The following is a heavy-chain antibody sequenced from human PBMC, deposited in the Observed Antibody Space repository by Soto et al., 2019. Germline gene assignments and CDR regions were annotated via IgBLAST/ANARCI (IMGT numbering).Heavy chain of an antibody. J-gene: IGHJ5*02. CDR3: AHYVSASPAGWFDP. D-gene: IGHD3-10*01. Sequence: QITLKESGPTLVKPTQTLTLTCSFSGLSLSTSGEAVGWIRQPPGKALEWLALIYWDDDKLFNPTLNTRLTITKDTAKNQVVLTRTSMDPVDTATYSCAHYVSASPAGWFDPWGQGILVTVSS. V-gene: IGHV2-5*02. CDR1: GLSLSTSGEA. CDR2: IYWDDDK.